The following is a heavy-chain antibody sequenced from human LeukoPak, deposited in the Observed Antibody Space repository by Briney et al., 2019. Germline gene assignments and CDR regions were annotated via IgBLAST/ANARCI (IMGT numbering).Heavy chain of an antibody. CDR1: GFSFSGSA. CDR3: TRTSIH. Sequence: GGSLKLSCAASGFSFSGSAMHWVRQASGKGLEWVGRVRTKANSYATAYAASVKGRFTISRDDSKNTAYLQMNSLKTEDTAVYYCTRTSIHWGQGTLVTVSS. D-gene: IGHD3-3*01. V-gene: IGHV3-73*01. J-gene: IGHJ4*02. CDR2: VRTKANSYAT.